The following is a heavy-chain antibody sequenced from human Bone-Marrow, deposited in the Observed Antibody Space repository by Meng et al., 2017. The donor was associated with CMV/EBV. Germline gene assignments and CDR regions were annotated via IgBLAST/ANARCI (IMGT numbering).Heavy chain of an antibody. CDR1: RFTFSSYA. Sequence: GGSLRLSCAASRFTFSSYAMHWVRQAAGKGLEWVAFISYDGSNKYYGDSVKGRFTISRDNARDTLYLEMNSLRTEDTALYYCAREHGGWNDAFDIWGQGTMVTVSS. CDR2: ISYDGSNK. J-gene: IGHJ3*02. V-gene: IGHV3-30*04. CDR3: AREHGGWNDAFDI. D-gene: IGHD6-19*01.